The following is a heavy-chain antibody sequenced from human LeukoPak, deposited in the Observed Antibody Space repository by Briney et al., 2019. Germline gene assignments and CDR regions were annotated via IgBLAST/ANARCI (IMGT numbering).Heavy chain of an antibody. Sequence: SGGSLRLSCAASGFTFSSYIMNWVRQAPGKGLEWVSSISSSSSYIYYADSVKGRFTISRDNAKNSLYLQMNSLRAEDTAVYYCARAVTIFGVVIQEWGQGTLVTVSS. J-gene: IGHJ4*02. D-gene: IGHD3-3*01. CDR2: ISSSSSYI. V-gene: IGHV3-21*01. CDR3: ARAVTIFGVVIQE. CDR1: GFTFSSYI.